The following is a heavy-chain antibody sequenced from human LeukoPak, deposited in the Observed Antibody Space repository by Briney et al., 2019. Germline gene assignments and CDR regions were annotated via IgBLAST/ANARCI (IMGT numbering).Heavy chain of an antibody. CDR2: INHSGST. J-gene: IGHJ6*04. Sequence: PSETLSLTCAVYGGSFSGYYWSWIRQPPGKGLEWIGEINHSGSTNYSPSLKSRVTISVDTSKNQFSLKLSSVTAADTAVYYCARGRSSYGMDVWGKGTTVTVSS. CDR1: GGSFSGYY. CDR3: ARGRSSYGMDV. V-gene: IGHV4-34*01.